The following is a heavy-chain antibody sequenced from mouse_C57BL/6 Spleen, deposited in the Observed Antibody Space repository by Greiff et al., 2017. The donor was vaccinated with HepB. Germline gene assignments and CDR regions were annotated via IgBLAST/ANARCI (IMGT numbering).Heavy chain of an antibody. Sequence: VQLQQPGAELVMPGASVKLSCKASGYTFTSYWMHWVKQRPGQGLEWIGEIDPSDSYTNYNQKFKGKSTLTVDKSSSTAYMQLSSLTSEDSAVYYYERRRLCGYHYYAMDYWGQGTSVTVSS. CDR2: IDPSDSYT. J-gene: IGHJ4*01. V-gene: IGHV1-69*01. CDR1: GYTFTSYW. CDR3: ERRRLCGYHYYAMDY. D-gene: IGHD2-2*01.